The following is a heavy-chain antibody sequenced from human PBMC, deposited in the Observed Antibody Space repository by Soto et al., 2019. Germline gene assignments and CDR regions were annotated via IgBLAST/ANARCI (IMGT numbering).Heavy chain of an antibody. Sequence: QVQLVQSGAEVKKPGSSVKVSCKASGGTFSSYAISWVRQAPGQGLEWMGGIIPISDTTNYAQKFQGIVTITADESTSTAYMELSSLRSEDTAVYYCARSQGSSTSLEIYYYYYYGMDVWGQGPTVTVSS. CDR1: GGTFSSYA. J-gene: IGHJ6*02. CDR3: ARSQGSSTSLEIYYYYYYGMDV. V-gene: IGHV1-69*01. CDR2: IIPISDTT. D-gene: IGHD2-2*01.